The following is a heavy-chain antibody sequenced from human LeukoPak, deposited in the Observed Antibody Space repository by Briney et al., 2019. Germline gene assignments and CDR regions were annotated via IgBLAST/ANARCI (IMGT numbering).Heavy chain of an antibody. CDR1: GFTVSSNY. V-gene: IGHV3-53*01. D-gene: IGHD3-22*01. CDR2: IYSGGST. Sequence: GGSLRLSCAASGFTVSSNYMSWVRQAPGKGLEWVSVIYSGGSTYYADSVKGRFTISRDNSKNTLYLQMNSLRAEDTAVYYCARATYYYGSSGYYVFYFDNWGQGTLVTVSS. J-gene: IGHJ4*02. CDR3: ARATYYYGSSGYYVFYFDN.